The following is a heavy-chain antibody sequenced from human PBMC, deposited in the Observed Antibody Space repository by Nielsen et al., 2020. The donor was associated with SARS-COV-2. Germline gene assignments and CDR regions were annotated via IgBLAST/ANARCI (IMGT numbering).Heavy chain of an antibody. J-gene: IGHJ4*02. CDR1: GFTFSSYW. V-gene: IGHV3-7*03. Sequence: GESLKISCAAPGFTFSSYWMSWVRQAPGKGLEWVANIKQDGSEKYYVDSVKGRFTISRDNAKNSLYLQMNSLRAEDTAAYYCARDSNYDFWSGYPYFDYWGQGTLVTVSS. CDR3: ARDSNYDFWSGYPYFDY. D-gene: IGHD3-3*01. CDR2: IKQDGSEK.